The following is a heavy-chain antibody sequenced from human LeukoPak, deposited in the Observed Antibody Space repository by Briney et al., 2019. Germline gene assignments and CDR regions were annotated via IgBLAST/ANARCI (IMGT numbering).Heavy chain of an antibody. V-gene: IGHV3-23*01. CDR3: VKDIQLST. J-gene: IGHJ3*01. CDR1: GFNFITAA. Sequence: PGGSLRLSWAASGFNFITAAMTWVRQAPGKGLEWVSLIGSVGESTYYADSVKGRFTISRDNVNHTLFLQMNSLRVEDTAMYYCVKDIQLSTWGLGTMVTVSS. D-gene: IGHD5-24*01. CDR2: IGSVGEST.